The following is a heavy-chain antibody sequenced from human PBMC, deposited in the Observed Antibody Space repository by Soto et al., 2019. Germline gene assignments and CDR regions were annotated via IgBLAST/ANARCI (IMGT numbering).Heavy chain of an antibody. Sequence: EVQLLESGGGLIQPGGTLRLSCAASGIIFSSYAMSWVRQAPGKGLAWVATNSTSSGSTFYADSVTGRFTISRDNSKNTLYLQMSSLRVDDTAVYYCARAAAPDSYWGQGTLVTVSS. CDR2: NSTSSGST. CDR1: GIIFSSYA. CDR3: ARAAAPDSY. J-gene: IGHJ4*02. D-gene: IGHD3-3*01. V-gene: IGHV3-23*01.